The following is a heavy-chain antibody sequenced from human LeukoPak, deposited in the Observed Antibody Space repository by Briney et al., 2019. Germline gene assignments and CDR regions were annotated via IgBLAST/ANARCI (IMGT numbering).Heavy chain of an antibody. J-gene: IGHJ3*02. CDR3: ASGGWNDVHAFDI. CDR2: INPNSGGT. D-gene: IGHD1-1*01. V-gene: IGHV1-2*02. Sequence: ASVKVSCKASGYTFTSYGISWVRQAPGQGLEWMGWINPNSGGTNYAQKFQGRVTMTRDTSISTAYMELSRLRSDDTAVYYCASGGWNDVHAFDIWGQGTMVTVSS. CDR1: GYTFTSYG.